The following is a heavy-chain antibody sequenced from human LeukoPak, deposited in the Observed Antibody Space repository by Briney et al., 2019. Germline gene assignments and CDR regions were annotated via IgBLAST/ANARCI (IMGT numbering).Heavy chain of an antibody. J-gene: IGHJ5*02. D-gene: IGHD2-2*02. V-gene: IGHV3-21*01. CDR2: LSSSSTYI. CDR1: GFTFSSYS. Sequence: GRSLRLSCAASGFTFSSYSMNWVRQAPGKGLEWVSSLSSSSTYIYYAGSVKGRFTIARDHYKNTLYLQMHSMRAEDTAGYYCARDGIVVGPAAILSWFDPWGERPLVTLSS. CDR3: ARDGIVVGPAAILSWFDP.